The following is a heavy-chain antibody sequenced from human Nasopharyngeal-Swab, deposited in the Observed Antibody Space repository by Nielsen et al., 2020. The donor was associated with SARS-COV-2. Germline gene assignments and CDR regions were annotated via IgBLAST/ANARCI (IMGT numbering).Heavy chain of an antibody. Sequence: LRLSCTVSGGSISSGSYYWSWIRQPAGKGLEWIGRIYTSGSTNYNPSLKSRVTMSVDTSKNQFSLKLSSVTAADTAVYYCARDHSGSFDYWGQGTLVTVSS. V-gene: IGHV4-61*02. CDR3: ARDHSGSFDY. D-gene: IGHD1-26*01. J-gene: IGHJ4*02. CDR1: GGSISSGSYY. CDR2: IYTSGST.